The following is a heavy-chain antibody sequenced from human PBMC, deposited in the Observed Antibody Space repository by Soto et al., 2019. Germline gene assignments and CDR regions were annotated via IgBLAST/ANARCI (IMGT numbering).Heavy chain of an antibody. Sequence: QVQLVQSGAEVKKPGASVKVSCKASGYTFTSHGISWVRQAPGQGLEWMGWISANNGDTNYAQKFQGRVTVTTDTSTSTAYMDLRSLRSEDTAVYYSARMVRGSSIGYYHYIDVWGKGTTVTVSS. V-gene: IGHV1-18*01. J-gene: IGHJ6*03. CDR1: GYTFTSHG. D-gene: IGHD3-10*01. CDR3: ARMVRGSSIGYYHYIDV. CDR2: ISANNGDT.